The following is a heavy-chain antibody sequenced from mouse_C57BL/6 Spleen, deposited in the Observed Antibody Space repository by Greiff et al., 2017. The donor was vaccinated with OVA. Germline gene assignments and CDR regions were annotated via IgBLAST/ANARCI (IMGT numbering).Heavy chain of an antibody. CDR1: GFTFSDYY. CDR2: INYDGSST. Sequence: EVNVVESEGGLVQPGSSMKLSCTASGFTFSDYYMAWVRQVPEKGLEWVANINYDGSSTYYLDSLKSRFIISRDNAKNILYLQMSSLKSEDTATYYCARDDYDGSFAYWGQGTLVTVSA. D-gene: IGHD2-4*01. CDR3: ARDDYDGSFAY. V-gene: IGHV5-16*01. J-gene: IGHJ3*01.